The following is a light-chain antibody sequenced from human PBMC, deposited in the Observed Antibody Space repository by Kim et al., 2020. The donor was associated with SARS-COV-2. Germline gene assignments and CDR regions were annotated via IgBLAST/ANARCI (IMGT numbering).Light chain of an antibody. V-gene: IGKV1-39*01. CDR3: QQSYRSPLT. J-gene: IGKJ4*01. Sequence: SSVGDRVTITCRATQSITTYLNWYQQKPGKAPNLLIYAASILQSGVPSRFSASGSGTDFTLTISSLRPEDVATYYCQQSYRSPLTFGGGTKVDIK. CDR2: AAS. CDR1: QSITTY.